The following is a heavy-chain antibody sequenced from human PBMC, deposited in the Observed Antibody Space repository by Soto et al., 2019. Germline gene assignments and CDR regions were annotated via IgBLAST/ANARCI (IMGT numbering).Heavy chain of an antibody. CDR1: GYNFTSYW. CDR2: IDPTDSFT. CDR3: ARRGYDFWSGLDV. V-gene: IGHV5-10-1*01. D-gene: IGHD3-3*01. Sequence: LGESLKISCKGPGYNFTSYWIIWVRQMPGKGLEWMGNIDPTDSFTNYSPSFQGHVTISTDKSMSTAYLQWGTLKASDTAMYYCARRGYDFWSGLDVWGQGTTVTVSS. J-gene: IGHJ6*02.